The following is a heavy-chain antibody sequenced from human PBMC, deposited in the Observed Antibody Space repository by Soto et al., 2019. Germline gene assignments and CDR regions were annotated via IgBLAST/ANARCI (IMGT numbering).Heavy chain of an antibody. J-gene: IGHJ5*02. D-gene: IGHD2-15*01. CDR2: IYYSGST. CDR3: ARRQYSLGFDP. Sequence: QLQLQESGPGLVKPSETLSLTCTVSGGSISSSSYYWGWIRQPPGKGLEWIGSIYYSGSTYYNPSLKSRVTISVDTSKNQFSLKLSSVTAADTAVYYCARRQYSLGFDPWGQGTLVTVSS. V-gene: IGHV4-39*01. CDR1: GGSISSSSYY.